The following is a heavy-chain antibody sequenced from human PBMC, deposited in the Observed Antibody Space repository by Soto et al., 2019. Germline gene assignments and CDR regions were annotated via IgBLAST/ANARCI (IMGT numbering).Heavy chain of an antibody. J-gene: IGHJ4*02. CDR2: IRSKAYGETT. CDR3: ARASFTMLVTSFDY. CDR1: GFTLGDFA. V-gene: IGHV3-49*03. Sequence: GGSLRLSCSGSGFTLGDFAMSWFRQAPGKGLEWVGFIRSKAYGETTEYAASLKGRFTVSRDDSKSIAYLQINSLKTEDTAVYFCARASFTMLVTSFDYWGQGTLVTVSS. D-gene: IGHD3-22*01.